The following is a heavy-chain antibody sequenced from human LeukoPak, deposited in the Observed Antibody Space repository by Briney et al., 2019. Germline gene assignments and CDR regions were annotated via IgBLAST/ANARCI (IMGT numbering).Heavy chain of an antibody. D-gene: IGHD3/OR15-3a*01. CDR3: ARDQYDTWSRRGNFDS. CDR1: GFTFGKYW. CDR2: IKLDGSEK. Sequence: GGSLRLSCVASGFTFGKYWMSWVRQAPGKGLEWVANIKLDGSEKNYVDSVKGRFTISRDNTKNSLYPQMNSLRAEDTAVFYCARDQYDTWSRRGNFDSWGQGTLVIVSS. J-gene: IGHJ4*02. V-gene: IGHV3-7*03.